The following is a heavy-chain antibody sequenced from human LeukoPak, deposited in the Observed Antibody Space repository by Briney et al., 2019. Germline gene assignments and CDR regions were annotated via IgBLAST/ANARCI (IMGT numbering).Heavy chain of an antibody. Sequence: SETLSLTCTVSGGSISSSSYYWGWIRQPPGKGLEWIGSIYYSGSTYYNPSLKSRVTISVDTSKNQFSLKLSSVTAADTAVYYCARDPRVRGVIGYFQHWGQGTLVTVSP. CDR1: GGSISSSSYY. J-gene: IGHJ1*01. CDR3: ARDPRVRGVIGYFQH. CDR2: IYYSGST. D-gene: IGHD3-10*01. V-gene: IGHV4-39*02.